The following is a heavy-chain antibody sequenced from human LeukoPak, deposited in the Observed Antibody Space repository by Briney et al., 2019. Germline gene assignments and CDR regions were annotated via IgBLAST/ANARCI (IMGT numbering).Heavy chain of an antibody. J-gene: IGHJ4*02. CDR2: INADGSIT. CDR3: ARKRPNYFDY. Sequence: AGGSLRLSCAASGFTFSDYWMHWVRQVPGKGLVWVARINADGSITNHADSVKGRFTISRGNAENSLYLQMNSLRAEDTALYYCARKRPNYFDYWGQGTLVTVSS. V-gene: IGHV3-74*01. CDR1: GFTFSDYW.